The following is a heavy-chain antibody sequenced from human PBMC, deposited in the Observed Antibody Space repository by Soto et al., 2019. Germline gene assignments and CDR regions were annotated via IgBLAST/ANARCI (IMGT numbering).Heavy chain of an antibody. Sequence: QVQLVQSGAEVKKPGASVKVSCKASGYTFTRSGISWVRQAPGQGLEWMGWISIYNGDTNYAQTFQGRVTMTTDTSTSTVHMEVRSLRSDDTAVYYCAREGVAPYYYYGMDVWGQGTPVTVSS. CDR3: AREGVAPYYYYGMDV. CDR1: GYTFTRSG. CDR2: ISIYNGDT. J-gene: IGHJ6*02. D-gene: IGHD5-12*01. V-gene: IGHV1-18*01.